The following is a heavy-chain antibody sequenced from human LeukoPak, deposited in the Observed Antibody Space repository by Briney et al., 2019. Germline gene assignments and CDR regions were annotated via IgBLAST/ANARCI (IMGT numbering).Heavy chain of an antibody. V-gene: IGHV4-39*01. CDR2: IYYSGST. Sequence: SETLSLTCTVSGGSISSSSYYWGWIRQPPGKGLEWIGSIYYSGSTYYNPSLKSRVTISVDTSKNQFSLKLSSVTAADTAVYSCVRHVARAFDIWGQGTKVTVSS. J-gene: IGHJ3*02. CDR1: GGSISSSSYY. CDR3: VRHVARAFDI.